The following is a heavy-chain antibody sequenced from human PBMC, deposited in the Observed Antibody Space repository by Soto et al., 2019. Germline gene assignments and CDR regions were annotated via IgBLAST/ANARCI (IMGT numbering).Heavy chain of an antibody. CDR3: ARATFVRKGYYDASDYYLFDY. J-gene: IGHJ4*02. D-gene: IGHD3-22*01. CDR2: IYHTGST. CDR1: GGSISSGGFS. V-gene: IGHV4-30-2*01. Sequence: SETLSLTCAVSGGSISSGGFSWSSIRQPPXKGLECIGYIYHTGSTYYNPSLKSRVTISVDRSKNQFSLRLSSVTAADTAIYYCARATFVRKGYYDASDYYLFDYWGQGILVTVSS.